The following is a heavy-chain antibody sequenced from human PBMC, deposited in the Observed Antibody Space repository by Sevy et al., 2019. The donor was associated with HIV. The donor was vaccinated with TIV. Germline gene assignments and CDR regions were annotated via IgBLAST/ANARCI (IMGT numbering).Heavy chain of an antibody. D-gene: IGHD2-8*02. CDR2: ISYDGSNK. J-gene: IGHJ6*02. V-gene: IGHV3-30*18. Sequence: GESLKISCAASGFTFSSYGMHWVRQAPGKGLEWVAVISYDGSNKYYADSVKGRFTISRDNSKNTLYLQMNSLRAEDTAVYYCAKDRNPLVKYYYYGMDVWGQGTTVTVSS. CDR3: AKDRNPLVKYYYYGMDV. CDR1: GFTFSSYG.